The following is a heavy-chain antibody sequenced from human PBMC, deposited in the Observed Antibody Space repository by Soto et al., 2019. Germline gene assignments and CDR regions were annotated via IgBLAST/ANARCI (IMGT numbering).Heavy chain of an antibody. CDR1: GYSFTHFE. CDR3: ARGLTRFDY. V-gene: IGHV1-3*04. D-gene: IGHD7-27*01. J-gene: IGHJ4*02. Sequence: HVQLVQSGPEVKQPRASVSLSCQASGYSFTHFEMHWVRQAPGQRLEWMGWINTGNGDTKYSQKYQGRVTFTRDTSASTAYLYLDGLTSDDTSFYFCARGLTRFDYWGQGTLVTVSS. CDR2: INTGNGDT.